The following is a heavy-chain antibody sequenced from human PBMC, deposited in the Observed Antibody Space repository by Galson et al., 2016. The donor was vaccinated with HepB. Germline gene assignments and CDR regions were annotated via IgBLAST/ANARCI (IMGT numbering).Heavy chain of an antibody. CDR1: GFTFSSYA. CDR3: ANNDILAGYSAFDY. J-gene: IGHJ4*02. V-gene: IGHV3-30*04. D-gene: IGHD3-9*01. Sequence: SLRLSCAASGFTFSSYAMHWVRQAPGKGLEWVAVISYDGSHKYYAPSVKGRFTISRDNSKNTLSLQMNSLRAEDTAVYYCANNDILAGYSAFDYWGQGLLVTVSS. CDR2: ISYDGSHK.